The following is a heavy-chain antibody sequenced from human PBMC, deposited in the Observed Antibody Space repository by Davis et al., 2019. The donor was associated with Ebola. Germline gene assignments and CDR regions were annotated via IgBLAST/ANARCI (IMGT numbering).Heavy chain of an antibody. Sequence: PSETLSLTCTVSGGSFSGYYWSWIRQPPGKGLEWIGEINHSGSTNYNPSLKSRVTISVDTSKNQFSLKLSSVTAADTAVYYCARGFGLFDYWGQGTLVTVSS. CDR1: GGSFSGYY. CDR2: INHSGST. V-gene: IGHV4-34*01. J-gene: IGHJ4*02. D-gene: IGHD3-10*01. CDR3: ARGFGLFDY.